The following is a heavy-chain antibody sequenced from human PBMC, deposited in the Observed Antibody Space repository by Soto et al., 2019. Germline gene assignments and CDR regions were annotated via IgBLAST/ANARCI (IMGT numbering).Heavy chain of an antibody. D-gene: IGHD6-19*01. CDR1: GGSISCSY. Sequence: PSETLSLTCIFSGGSISCSYWSWIRQSPGKGLEWLGYVYYTGSTNYSPSLRSRVSISVDTSKNEFSLRLSSVTAADTAVYFCARSVAVPGAHIDYWGQGTQVTVSS. V-gene: IGHV4-59*01. J-gene: IGHJ4*02. CDR3: ARSVAVPGAHIDY. CDR2: VYYTGST.